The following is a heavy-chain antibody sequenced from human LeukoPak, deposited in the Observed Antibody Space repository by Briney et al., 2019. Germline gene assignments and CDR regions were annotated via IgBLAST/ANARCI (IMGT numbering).Heavy chain of an antibody. CDR1: GGTFSSYA. CDR3: ARVRLIAAAGTTGYYFDY. D-gene: IGHD6-13*01. Sequence: SVKVSCKASGGTFSSYAISWVRQAPGQGLEWMGGIIPIFGTANYAQKFQGRVTITADESTSTAYMELSSLRSEDTAVYYCARVRLIAAAGTTGYYFDYWGQEPWSPSPQ. V-gene: IGHV1-69*01. CDR2: IIPIFGTA. J-gene: IGHJ4*01.